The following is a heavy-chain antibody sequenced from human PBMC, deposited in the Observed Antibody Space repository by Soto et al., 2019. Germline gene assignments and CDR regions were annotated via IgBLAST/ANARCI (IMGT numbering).Heavy chain of an antibody. D-gene: IGHD2-8*01. CDR2: IYTSGST. V-gene: IGHV4-4*07. CDR3: AKESTPHLGYCFNGVCYNDY. J-gene: IGHJ4*02. Sequence: SETLSLTCTVSGASISSYFWSCIRQPAGKGLEWIGRIYTSGSTDYNPSLESRVTMSVDTSKKQVSLKLTSVTAADTAVYYCAKESTPHLGYCFNGVCYNDYWGQGTLVTVSS. CDR1: GASISSYF.